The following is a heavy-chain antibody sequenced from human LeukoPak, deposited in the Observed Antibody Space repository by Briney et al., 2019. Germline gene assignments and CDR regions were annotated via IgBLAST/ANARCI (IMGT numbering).Heavy chain of an antibody. CDR2: IKSKTDGGTT. V-gene: IGHV3-15*01. D-gene: IGHD3-10*01. Sequence: GSLRLSCAASGFTFSNAWMSWVRQAPGKGLEWVGRIKSKTDGGTTDYAAPVKGRFTISRDDSKNTLYLQMNSLKTEDTAVYYCTTNLLWFGELPDYWGQGTLVTVSS. J-gene: IGHJ4*02. CDR3: TTNLLWFGELPDY. CDR1: GFTFSNAW.